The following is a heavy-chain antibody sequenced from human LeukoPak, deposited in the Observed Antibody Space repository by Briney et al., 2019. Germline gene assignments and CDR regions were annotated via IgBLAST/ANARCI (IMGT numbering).Heavy chain of an antibody. V-gene: IGHV3-21*01. CDR3: ARGRGHGSYYLFDY. Sequence: GGSLRLSCAASGFTFSSYSMNWVRQAPGKGLEWVSSISSSSSYIYYADSVKGRFTISRDNAKNSLYLQMNSLRAEDTAVYYCARGRGHGSYYLFDYWGQGTLVTVSS. CDR1: GFTFSSYS. CDR2: ISSSSSYI. J-gene: IGHJ4*02. D-gene: IGHD1-26*01.